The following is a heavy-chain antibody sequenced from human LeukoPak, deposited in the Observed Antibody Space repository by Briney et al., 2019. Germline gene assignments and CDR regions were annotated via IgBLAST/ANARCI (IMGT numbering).Heavy chain of an antibody. CDR2: INPNSGGT. CDR1: GYTFTGYY. D-gene: IGHD2-8*02. V-gene: IGHV1-2*04. Sequence: GASVKVSCKASGYTFTGYYMHWVRQAPGQGLERMGLINPNSGGTNYAQKFQGWVTMTRDTSISTAYMELSRLRSEDTAVYYCARVHWSSKTYGMDVWGQGTTVTVSS. J-gene: IGHJ6*02. CDR3: ARVHWSSKTYGMDV.